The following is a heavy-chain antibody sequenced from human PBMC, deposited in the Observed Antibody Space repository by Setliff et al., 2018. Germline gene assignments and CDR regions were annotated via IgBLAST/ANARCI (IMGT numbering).Heavy chain of an antibody. J-gene: IGHJ5*02. V-gene: IGHV3-30*04. CDR3: ARGGGAVAGHFNWFDP. CDR2: ISYDGSNK. CDR1: GGSISSPN. Sequence: LSLTCAVSGGSISSPNWWNWVRQPPGKGLEWVAVISYDGSNKYYADSVKGRFTISRDNSKNTLYLQMNSLRAEDTAVYYCARGGGAVAGHFNWFDPWGQGTLVTVSS. D-gene: IGHD6-19*01.